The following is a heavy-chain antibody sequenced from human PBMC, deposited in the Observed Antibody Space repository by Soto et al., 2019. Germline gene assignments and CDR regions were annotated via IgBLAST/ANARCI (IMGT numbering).Heavy chain of an antibody. CDR1: GFTFSSYS. CDR3: ARAGYTIFGVVTNWFDP. CDR2: ISSSSSYI. D-gene: IGHD3-3*01. V-gene: IGHV3-21*01. Sequence: GGSLRLSCAASGFTFSSYSMNWVRQAPGKGLEWVSSISSSSSYIYYADSVKGRFTISRDNAKNSLYLQMNSLRAEDTAVYYCARAGYTIFGVVTNWFDPWGQGTLVTVSS. J-gene: IGHJ5*02.